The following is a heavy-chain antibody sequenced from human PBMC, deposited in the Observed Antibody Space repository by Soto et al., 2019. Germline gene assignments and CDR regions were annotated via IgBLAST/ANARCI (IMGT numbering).Heavy chain of an antibody. D-gene: IGHD6-13*01. Sequence: ASVKVSCKVSGYTLTELSMHWVRQAPGKGLEWMGGFDPEDGETIYAQKYQGRVTMTEDTSTDTAYMELSSLKSEDTTVNNCATTEVAAASVTLGLSWYQTSRHYYYYGMDVWGQGTTVTVSS. CDR3: ATTEVAAASVTLGLSWYQTSRHYYYYGMDV. CDR2: FDPEDGET. CDR1: GYTLTELS. J-gene: IGHJ6*02. V-gene: IGHV1-24*01.